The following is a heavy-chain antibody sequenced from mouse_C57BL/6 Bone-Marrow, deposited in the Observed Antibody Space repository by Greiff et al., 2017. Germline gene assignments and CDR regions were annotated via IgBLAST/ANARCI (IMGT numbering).Heavy chain of an antibody. V-gene: IGHV1-81*01. CDR2: IYPRSGNT. Sequence: QVHVKQSGAELARPGASVKLSCKASGYTFTSYGISWVKQRTGQGLEWIGEIYPRSGNTYYNEKFKGKATLTADKSSSTAYMELRSLTSEDSAVYFCARRGPYDYEDYWGQGTTLTVSS. CDR1: GYTFTSYG. D-gene: IGHD2-4*01. J-gene: IGHJ2*01. CDR3: ARRGPYDYEDY.